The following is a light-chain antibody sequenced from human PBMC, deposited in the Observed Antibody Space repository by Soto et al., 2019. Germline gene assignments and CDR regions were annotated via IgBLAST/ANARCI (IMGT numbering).Light chain of an antibody. Sequence: QSALTQPASVSGSPGQSITISCTGTSSDVGSYNLVSWFQQHPGKAPKLMIYEGSKRPSGVSNRFSVSKSGNTASLTISGLQAEDEADYYCCSYAGSSTYVFGSGTKVTV. CDR2: EGS. J-gene: IGLJ1*01. CDR1: SSDVGSYNL. CDR3: CSYAGSSTYV. V-gene: IGLV2-23*01.